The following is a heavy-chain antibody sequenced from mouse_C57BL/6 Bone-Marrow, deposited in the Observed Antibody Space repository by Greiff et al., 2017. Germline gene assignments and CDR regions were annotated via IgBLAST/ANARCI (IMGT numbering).Heavy chain of an antibody. CDR2: IWSGGST. CDR3: ATRLFAY. CDR1: GFSLTSYG. Sequence: QVQLQQSGPGLVQPSQSLSITCTVSGFSLTSYGVHWVRQSPGKGLEWLGVIWSGGSTDYNAAFISRLSISKDNSKSQVFFKMNSLQADDTAIYYCATRLFAYWGQGTLVTVSA. J-gene: IGHJ3*01. V-gene: IGHV2-2*01.